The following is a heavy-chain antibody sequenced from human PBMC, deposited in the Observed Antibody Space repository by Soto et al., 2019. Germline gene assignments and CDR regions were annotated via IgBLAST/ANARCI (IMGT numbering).Heavy chain of an antibody. CDR2: INHSGST. V-gene: IGHV4-34*01. Sequence: QVQLQQWGAGLLKPSETLSLTCAVYGGSFSGYYWSWIRQPPGKGLEWIGEINHSGSTNYNPSLKSRVTISVDTPKNQFSLKLSSVTAADTAVYYCARRRYYYYMDVWGKGTTVTVSS. CDR3: ARRRYYYYMDV. CDR1: GGSFSGYY. J-gene: IGHJ6*03.